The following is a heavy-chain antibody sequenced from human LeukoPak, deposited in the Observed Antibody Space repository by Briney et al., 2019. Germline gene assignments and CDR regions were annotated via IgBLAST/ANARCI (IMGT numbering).Heavy chain of an antibody. Sequence: ASVKVSCKASGYTFTSYDINWVRQATGQGLEWMGIINPSGGSTSYAQKFQGRVTMTRDTSTSTVYMELSSLRSEDTAVYYCARDRRGPDLDYWGQGTLVTVSS. CDR2: INPSGGST. J-gene: IGHJ4*02. CDR1: GYTFTSYD. D-gene: IGHD1-14*01. V-gene: IGHV1-46*01. CDR3: ARDRRGPDLDY.